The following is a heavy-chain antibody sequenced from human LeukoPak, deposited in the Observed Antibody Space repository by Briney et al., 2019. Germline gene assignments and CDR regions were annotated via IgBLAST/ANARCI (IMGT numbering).Heavy chain of an antibody. CDR3: NTPYCSSTSCS. J-gene: IGHJ5*02. CDR2: IKSKTEGETT. D-gene: IGHD2-2*01. CDR1: GFTFTKAW. Sequence: GGSLRLPCAASGFTFTKAWMSWVRQAPGKGLEWIGRIKSKTEGETTDYAAPMKGRFTISRDDSKNTVYLQMNSLRTEDTGVYYCNTPYCSSTSCSWGQGTLVTVSS. V-gene: IGHV3-15*01.